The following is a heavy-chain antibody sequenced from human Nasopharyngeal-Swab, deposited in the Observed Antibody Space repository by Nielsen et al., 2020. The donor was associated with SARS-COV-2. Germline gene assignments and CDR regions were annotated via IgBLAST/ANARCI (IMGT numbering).Heavy chain of an antibody. D-gene: IGHD6-13*01. Sequence: RQAPGKGLEWLGEINHSGSTNYNPSLKSRVTISVDTSKNQFSLKLSSVTAADTAVYYCARIKLAAGTFRYYYYGMDVWGQGTTVTVSS. CDR3: ARIKLAAGTFRYYYYGMDV. CDR2: INHSGST. V-gene: IGHV4-34*01. J-gene: IGHJ6*02.